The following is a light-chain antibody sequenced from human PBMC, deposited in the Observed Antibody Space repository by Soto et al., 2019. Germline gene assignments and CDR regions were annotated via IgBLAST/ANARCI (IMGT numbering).Light chain of an antibody. V-gene: IGKV3-20*01. Sequence: EIVLTQSPGTLSLSPGERATLSCRASQSVTSSYIAWYQQKPGQAPRLLIYGASSRATGIPDRFSGSGSGTDFTLTISRLEPEDFAVYYCQQYDSSYTFGQGTKLEIK. CDR2: GAS. CDR1: QSVTSSY. J-gene: IGKJ2*01. CDR3: QQYDSSYT.